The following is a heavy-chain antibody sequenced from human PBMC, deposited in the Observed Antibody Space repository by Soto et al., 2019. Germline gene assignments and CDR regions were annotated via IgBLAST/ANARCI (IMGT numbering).Heavy chain of an antibody. CDR2: ITGSGITT. J-gene: IGHJ4*02. V-gene: IGHV3-23*01. D-gene: IGHD6-25*01. CDR1: GFTFTSYA. Sequence: PGGSLRLSCAASGFTFTSYAMTWVRQAPGKGLEWVSAITGSGITTYYADSVKGRFTISRDNSMRTLFLQMKSLRAEDTAVYFCAKTISARPSSFDQWGQGTLVTVSS. CDR3: AKTISARPSSFDQ.